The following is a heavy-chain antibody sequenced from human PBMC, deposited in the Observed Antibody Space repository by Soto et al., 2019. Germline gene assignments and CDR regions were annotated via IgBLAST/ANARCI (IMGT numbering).Heavy chain of an antibody. Sequence: GGSLRLSCAASGFTFSSYGMYCLRQAPGRGLEGVAVISSDGSNKYYADSVKGRFTISRDNSKNTLYLQMNSLRGEDTAVYYGAKDLLTASIAARLSDYWGQGTLVTVYS. J-gene: IGHJ4*02. CDR3: AKDLLTASIAARLSDY. D-gene: IGHD6-6*01. CDR1: GFTFSSYG. V-gene: IGHV3-30*18. CDR2: ISSDGSNK.